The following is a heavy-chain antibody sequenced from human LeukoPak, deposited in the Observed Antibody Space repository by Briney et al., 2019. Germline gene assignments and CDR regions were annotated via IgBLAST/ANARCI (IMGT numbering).Heavy chain of an antibody. Sequence: SETLSLTCTVSVGSISSSSYYWGWIRQPPGKGLGWIGSIYYSGSTYYNPSLKSRVTISVDTSKNQFSLKLSSVTAADTAVYYCARQLWFGELSYFDYWGQGTLVTVSS. V-gene: IGHV4-39*01. CDR2: IYYSGST. CDR3: ARQLWFGELSYFDY. CDR1: VGSISSSSYY. D-gene: IGHD3-10*01. J-gene: IGHJ4*02.